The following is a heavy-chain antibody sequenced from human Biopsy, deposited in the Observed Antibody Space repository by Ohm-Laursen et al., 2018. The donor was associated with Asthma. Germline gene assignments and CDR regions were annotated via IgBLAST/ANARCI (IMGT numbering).Heavy chain of an antibody. D-gene: IGHD1-26*01. CDR2: THHSGNT. V-gene: IGHV4-34*01. CDR3: ARGSSSRLSQWELLVSGGKRAHSYYGMDV. J-gene: IGHJ6*02. Sequence: TLSLTWAVYGGSFSSNYWSWIRQTPGKGLEWLGDTHHSGNTYYNPSLNSRLTLSVGTSKNHFSLRLTSVTAADTAVYYCARGSSSRLSQWELLVSGGKRAHSYYGMDVWGQGTTVTVSS. CDR1: GGSFSSNY.